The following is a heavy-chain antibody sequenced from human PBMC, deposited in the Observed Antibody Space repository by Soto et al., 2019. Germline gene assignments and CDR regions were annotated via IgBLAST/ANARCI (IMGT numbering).Heavy chain of an antibody. CDR3: ARGQPYVLRFLTTWFDP. J-gene: IGHJ5*02. CDR1: GYTFPSYD. Sequence: ASVKVSCKASGYTFPSYDINWVRQATGQGLEWMGWMNPNSGNTGYAQKFQGRVTMTRNTSISTAYMELSSLRSEDTAAYYCARGQPYVLRFLTTWFDPWGQGTLVTVSS. CDR2: MNPNSGNT. V-gene: IGHV1-8*01. D-gene: IGHD3-3*01.